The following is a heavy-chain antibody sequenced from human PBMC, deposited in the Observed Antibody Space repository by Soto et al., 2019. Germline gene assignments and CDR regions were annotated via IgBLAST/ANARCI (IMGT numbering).Heavy chain of an antibody. Sequence: SETLSLTCTVSGGSISSGGYYWSWIRQHPGKGLEWIGYIYYSGSTYYNPSLKSRVTISVDTSKNQFSLKLSSVTAADTAVYYCARAYCSSTSCYGYNWFDPWGQGTLVTVS. CDR1: GGSISSGGYY. J-gene: IGHJ5*02. CDR3: ARAYCSSTSCYGYNWFDP. CDR2: IYYSGST. D-gene: IGHD2-2*01. V-gene: IGHV4-31*03.